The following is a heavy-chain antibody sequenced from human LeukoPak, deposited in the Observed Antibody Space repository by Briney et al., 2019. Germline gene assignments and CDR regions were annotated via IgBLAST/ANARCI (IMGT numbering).Heavy chain of an antibody. J-gene: IGHJ3*02. CDR3: ARALPYYYDSSGYYPTTNAFDI. D-gene: IGHD3-22*01. CDR2: IYNSGST. Sequence: PSETLSLTCTVSGGSISSYNWSWIRMPPGRGLGRMGYIYNSGSTNYNRSLKSRVTISVDTSKNQFSLKLSSVTAADTAVYYCARALPYYYDSSGYYPTTNAFDIWGQGTMVTVSS. CDR1: GGSISSYN. V-gene: IGHV4-59*01.